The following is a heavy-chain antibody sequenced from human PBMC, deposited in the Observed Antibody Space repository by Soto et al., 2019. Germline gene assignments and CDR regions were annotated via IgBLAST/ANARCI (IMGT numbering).Heavy chain of an antibody. V-gene: IGHV1-69*02. D-gene: IGHD4-17*01. CDR2: IIPILGIA. CDR3: AELGATVARQADY. CDR1: GGTFSSYT. Sequence: QVQLVQSGAEVKKPGSSVKVSCKASGGTFSSYTISWVRQAPGQGLEWMGRIIPILGIANYAQKFQGRVTITADKSTSTAYMELSSLRSEDTAVYYCAELGATVARQADYWGQGTLVTVSS. J-gene: IGHJ4*02.